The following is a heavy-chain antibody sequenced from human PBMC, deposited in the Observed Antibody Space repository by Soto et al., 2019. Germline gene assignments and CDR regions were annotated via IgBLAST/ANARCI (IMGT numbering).Heavy chain of an antibody. D-gene: IGHD6-25*01. CDR3: SSAVDY. CDR2: TASKEDSYTT. J-gene: IGHJ4*02. Sequence: GGSLRLSCAASGFTFSDHYMDWVRQAPGKGLEWVGRTASKEDSYTTGYAASVRGRFTVSRDDSKSSLFLQMNSLRADDTAVYYCSSAVDYWGQGTLVTVSS. V-gene: IGHV3-72*01. CDR1: GFTFSDHY.